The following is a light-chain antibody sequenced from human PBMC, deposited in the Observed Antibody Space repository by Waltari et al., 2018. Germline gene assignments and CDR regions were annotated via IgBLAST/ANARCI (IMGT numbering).Light chain of an antibody. Sequence: QSALTQPASVSGSPGQSIPISCTGTSSDVGSFNLFPWYQQHPGKAPKLMIYEGSKRPSGVSNRFSGSKSGNTASLTISGLQAEDEADYYCWSYAGSSTCVFGGGTKLTVL. J-gene: IGLJ3*02. V-gene: IGLV2-23*01. CDR3: WSYAGSSTCV. CDR2: EGS. CDR1: SSDVGSFNL.